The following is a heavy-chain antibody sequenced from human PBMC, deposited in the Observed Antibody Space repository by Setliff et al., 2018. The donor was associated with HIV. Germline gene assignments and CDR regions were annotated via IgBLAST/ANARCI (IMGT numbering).Heavy chain of an antibody. V-gene: IGHV4-61*01. CDR3: ARARGSSWYVDYYYGMDV. CDR2: IYYSGST. D-gene: IGHD6-13*01. CDR1: GDSVSSRSYY. J-gene: IGHJ6*02. Sequence: SETLSLTCTVSGDSVSSRSYYWSWIRQPPGKGLEWIGYIYYSGSTNYNPSLKSRVTISVDTSKNQFSLKLSSVTAADTAVYYCARARGSSWYVDYYYGMDVWGQGTTVTVSS.